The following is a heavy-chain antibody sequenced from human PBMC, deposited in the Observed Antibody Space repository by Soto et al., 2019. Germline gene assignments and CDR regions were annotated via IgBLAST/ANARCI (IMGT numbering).Heavy chain of an antibody. D-gene: IGHD3-10*02. CDR1: GGSFSGYY. Sequence: NPSETLSLTCAVYGGSFSGYYWSWIRQPPGKGLEWIGVITHNGSTNYYPSLKSRVTITVDTSKNQFYLNLNLVTAADTDVYYCERSSVRGWSHWGQGTLVTVSS. V-gene: IGHV4-34*01. CDR2: ITHNGST. J-gene: IGHJ4*02. CDR3: ERSSVRGWSH.